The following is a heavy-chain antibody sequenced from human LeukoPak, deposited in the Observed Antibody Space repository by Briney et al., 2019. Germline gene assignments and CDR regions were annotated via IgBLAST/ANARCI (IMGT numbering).Heavy chain of an antibody. CDR1: GFSISTYYY. Sequence: PSETLSLTCGVSGFSISTYYYWSWIRQPPGKGLEWIGYIHYSGSTNYNPSLKSRASTSVDTSKNQFSLKLSSVTAADTAVYYCARQRWGTYGAYADFDDWGQGTLVTVSS. CDR3: ARQRWGTYGAYADFDD. CDR2: IHYSGST. J-gene: IGHJ4*02. V-gene: IGHV4-59*08. D-gene: IGHD1-1*01.